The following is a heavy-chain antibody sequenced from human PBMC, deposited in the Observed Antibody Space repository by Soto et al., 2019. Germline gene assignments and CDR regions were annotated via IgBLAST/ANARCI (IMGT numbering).Heavy chain of an antibody. D-gene: IGHD3-22*01. CDR2: TYYRSQWYN. J-gene: IGHJ3*02. V-gene: IGHV6-1*01. Sequence: SQTLSVTCAMSGGSVSSNSVVWNCIRQSPSRGLEWLGRTYYRSQWYNEYVVFVKSRITINPYASKNQFSLQLNSVTPEDTAVYYCARGIYDTSVGTAFDIWGQGTKVTVSS. CDR1: GGSVSSNSVV. CDR3: ARGIYDTSVGTAFDI.